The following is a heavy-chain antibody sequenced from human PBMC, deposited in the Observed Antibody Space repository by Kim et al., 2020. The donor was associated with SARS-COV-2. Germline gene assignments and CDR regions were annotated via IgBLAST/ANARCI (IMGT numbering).Heavy chain of an antibody. J-gene: IGHJ6*01. CDR1: GGSFSGYY. CDR2: INHSGST. D-gene: IGHD3-10*01. Sequence: SETLSLTCAVYGGSFSGYYWSWIRQPPGKGLEWIGEINHSGSTNYNPSLKSRVTISVDTSKNQFSLKLSSVTAADTAVYYCARARKSMVRGTDYYYGMDV. CDR3: ARARKSMVRGTDYYYGMDV. V-gene: IGHV4-34*01.